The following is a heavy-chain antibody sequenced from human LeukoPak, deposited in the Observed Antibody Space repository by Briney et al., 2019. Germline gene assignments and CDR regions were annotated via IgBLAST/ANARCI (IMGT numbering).Heavy chain of an antibody. CDR3: ASGPLYYDRSGPSGSNFDF. CDR2: ISSSSSYI. D-gene: IGHD3-22*01. V-gene: IGHV3-21*01. Sequence: AGSLRLSCAASGITFRSYSMNWVRQAPGKGLEWVSSISSSSSYIYYADSVTGRFTISRDNAKSYLYLHMTSLRAEDTAIYYCASGPLYYDRSGPSGSNFDFWGRGHLATVT. CDR1: GITFRSYS. J-gene: IGHJ4*02.